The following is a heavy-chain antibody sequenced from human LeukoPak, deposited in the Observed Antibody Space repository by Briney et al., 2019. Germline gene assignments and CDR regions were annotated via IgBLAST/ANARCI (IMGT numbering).Heavy chain of an antibody. CDR2: IYPGDSDT. CDR1: GYSFSNYC. V-gene: IGHV5-51*01. Sequence: GESLKISCKGSGYSFSNYCIGWVRQMPGKGLEWMGIIYPGDSDTRYSPSFQGQVTISADKSISTAYLQWSTLKASDTAMYYCARRGPNAPFDYWGQGTLVTVSS. CDR3: ARRGPNAPFDY. J-gene: IGHJ4*02. D-gene: IGHD2-8*01.